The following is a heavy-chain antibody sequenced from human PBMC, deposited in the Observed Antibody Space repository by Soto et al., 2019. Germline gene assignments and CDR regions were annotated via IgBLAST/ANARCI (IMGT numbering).Heavy chain of an antibody. CDR2: ISYDGSNK. CDR1: DFTFRKYA. V-gene: IGHV3-30-3*01. Sequence: PGGSLRLACSASDFTFRKYAMHWVRQAPGKGLEWVAVISYDGSNKYSADSVKGRFTISRDNSKNTLYLQMNSLRPEDTAVYYCARGGNGSYNWNYLFDYWGPGTLVTVS. J-gene: IGHJ4*02. CDR3: ARGGNGSYNWNYLFDY. D-gene: IGHD1-7*01.